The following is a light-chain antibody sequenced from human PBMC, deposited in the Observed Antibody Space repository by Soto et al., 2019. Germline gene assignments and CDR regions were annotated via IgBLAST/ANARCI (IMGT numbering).Light chain of an antibody. CDR1: QSFSSSSY. V-gene: IGKV3-20*01. CDR2: GAS. CDR3: QQYGSSPSYT. Sequence: EIVLTQSPGTLSLSPGERATLSCRASQSFSSSSYLAWYQQKPGQAPRLLIYGASSRATGIPDRFSGSGSGTDFTLTISRLEPEDFAVYYCQQYGSSPSYTFGQGTKLELK. J-gene: IGKJ2*01.